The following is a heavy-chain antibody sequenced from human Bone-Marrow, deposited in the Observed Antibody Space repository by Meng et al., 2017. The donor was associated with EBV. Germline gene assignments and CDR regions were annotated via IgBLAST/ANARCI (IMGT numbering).Heavy chain of an antibody. CDR3: ASESGRGYTPDY. V-gene: IGHV1-69*01. CDR1: GGTFSSDA. Sequence: VRLGRAGAEVKKPGSSVKVSSKTSGGTFSSDAVSWVRQAPGQGLGWLGGLIPMSGAPNYAQKFQGRVTITADESTSTHYMDLSSLSSEDTAVYYCASESGRGYTPDYWGQGTLVTVSS. CDR2: LIPMSGAP. D-gene: IGHD3-10*01. J-gene: IGHJ4*02.